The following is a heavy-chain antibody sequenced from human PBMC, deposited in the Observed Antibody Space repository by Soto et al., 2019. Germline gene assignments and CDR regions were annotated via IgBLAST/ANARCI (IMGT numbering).Heavy chain of an antibody. V-gene: IGHV4-39*01. CDR1: GDSISKSGYY. Sequence: SETLSLTCAVSGDSISKSGYYWSWIRQPPGKGLEWIGSIYYSGSTYYNPSLKSRVTISVDTSKNQFSLKLSSVTAADTAVYYCARQDSSGWYAAPLDYWGQGTLVTVSS. CDR2: IYYSGST. D-gene: IGHD6-19*01. CDR3: ARQDSSGWYAAPLDY. J-gene: IGHJ4*02.